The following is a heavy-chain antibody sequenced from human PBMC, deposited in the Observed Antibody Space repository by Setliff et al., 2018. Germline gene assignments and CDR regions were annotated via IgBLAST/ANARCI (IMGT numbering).Heavy chain of an antibody. V-gene: IGHV3-7*03. CDR2: IKQDGSEK. J-gene: IGHJ4*02. CDR3: ARDYRGELHY. D-gene: IGHD1-26*01. CDR1: GFTFSNYW. Sequence: GSLRLSCAASGFTFSNYWMSWVRQAPGKGLEWVANIKQDGSEKYYVDSVKGRFTISRDNAKNSLYLQMNSLRAEDTAVYYCARDYRGELHYWGQGTLVTVSS.